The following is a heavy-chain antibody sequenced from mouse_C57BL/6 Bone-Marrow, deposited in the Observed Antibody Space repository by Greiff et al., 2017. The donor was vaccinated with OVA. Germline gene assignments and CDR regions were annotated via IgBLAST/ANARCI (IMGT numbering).Heavy chain of an antibody. Sequence: EVMLVESGGGLVQPGGSLSLSCAASGFTFTDYYMSWVRQPPGKALEWLGFIRNKANGYTTEYSASVKGRFTISRDNSQSILYLQMNALRAEDSATYYCARLYYSNYFDYWGQGTTLTVSS. J-gene: IGHJ2*01. V-gene: IGHV7-3*01. CDR3: ARLYYSNYFDY. CDR1: GFTFTDYY. CDR2: IRNKANGYTT. D-gene: IGHD2-5*01.